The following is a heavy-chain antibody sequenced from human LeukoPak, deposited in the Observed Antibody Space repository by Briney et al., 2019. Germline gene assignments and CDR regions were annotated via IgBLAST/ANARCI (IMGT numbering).Heavy chain of an antibody. V-gene: IGHV4-59*12. CDR3: ARAPTVTDWFDP. Sequence: SETLSLTCTVSGGSISSYYWSWIRQPPGRGLEWIGYVYYSGSTNYSPSLRSRVTISVDTSKNQFSLRLSSVTTADTAVYYCARAPTVTDWFDPWGQGTLVTVSS. CDR2: VYYSGST. D-gene: IGHD4-17*01. J-gene: IGHJ5*02. CDR1: GGSISSYY.